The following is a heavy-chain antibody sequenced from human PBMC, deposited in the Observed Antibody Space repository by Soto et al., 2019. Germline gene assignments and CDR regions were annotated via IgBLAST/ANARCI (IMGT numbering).Heavy chain of an antibody. CDR1: GDSVSSNSAA. D-gene: IGHD3-3*01. J-gene: IGHJ3*02. V-gene: IGHV6-1*01. CDR2: TYYRSKWYN. Sequence: SQTLSLTCAISGDSVSSNSAAWNWIRQSPSRGLEWLGRTYYRSKWYNDYAVSVKSRITINPDTSKNQFSLQLNSVTPEDTAVYYCARVLRLRFLEWLPHDAFDIWGQGTMVTVSS. CDR3: ARVLRLRFLEWLPHDAFDI.